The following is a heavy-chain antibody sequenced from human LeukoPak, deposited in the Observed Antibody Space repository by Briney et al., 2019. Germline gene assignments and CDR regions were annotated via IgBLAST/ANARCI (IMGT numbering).Heavy chain of an antibody. CDR2: IRYDGSNK. Sequence: PGGSLRLSCAASGFTFSSYGMHWVRQAPGKGLEWVAFIRYDGSNKYYADSVKGRFTISRDNSKSTLYLQMNSLRAEDTAVYYCAKDLILTGYYTSPNFDYWGQGTLVTVSS. J-gene: IGHJ4*02. V-gene: IGHV3-30*02. CDR1: GFTFSSYG. CDR3: AKDLILTGYYTSPNFDY. D-gene: IGHD3-9*01.